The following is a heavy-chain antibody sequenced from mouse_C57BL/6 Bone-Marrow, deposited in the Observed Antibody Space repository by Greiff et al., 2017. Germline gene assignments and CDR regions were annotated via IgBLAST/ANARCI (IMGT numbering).Heavy chain of an antibody. V-gene: IGHV1-81*01. CDR1: GYTFTSYG. Sequence: VKLVESGAELARPGASVKLSCKASGYTFTSYGISWVKQRTGQGLEWIGEIYPRSGNTYYNEKFKGQATLTADKSSSTAYMELRSLTSEDSAVYFCARTGWFAYWGQGTLVTVSA. CDR3: ARTGWFAY. J-gene: IGHJ3*01. CDR2: IYPRSGNT.